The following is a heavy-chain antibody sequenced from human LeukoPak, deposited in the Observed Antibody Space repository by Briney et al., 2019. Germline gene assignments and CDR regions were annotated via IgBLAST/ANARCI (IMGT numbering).Heavy chain of an antibody. CDR3: ARRGRGVRGMFPTLPIVVVIRFDY. D-gene: IGHD3-22*01. J-gene: IGHJ4*02. V-gene: IGHV4-34*01. Sequence: PSETLSLTCAVYGGSFSGYYWSWIRQPPGKGLEWIGEINHSGSTNYNPSLKSRVTISVDTSKNQFSLKLSPVTAADTAVYYCARRGRGVRGMFPTLPIVVVIRFDYWGQGTLVTVSS. CDR1: GGSFSGYY. CDR2: INHSGST.